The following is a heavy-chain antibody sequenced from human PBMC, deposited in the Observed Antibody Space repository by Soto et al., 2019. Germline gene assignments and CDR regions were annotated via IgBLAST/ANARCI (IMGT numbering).Heavy chain of an antibody. CDR3: ARGVAAPTFGYYYYYGMDG. D-gene: IGHD3-16*01. J-gene: IGHJ6*02. V-gene: IGHV1-2*04. CDR1: GYTFTCYY. Sequence: GASVKVPCKASGYTFTCYYMHWVRLAPGQGLEWMGWINPSSGGTNYAQKFQGWVTMTRDTSISTAYMELSRLRADDTAVYYCARGVAAPTFGYYYYYGMDGWGQGTTDTVSS. CDR2: INPSSGGT.